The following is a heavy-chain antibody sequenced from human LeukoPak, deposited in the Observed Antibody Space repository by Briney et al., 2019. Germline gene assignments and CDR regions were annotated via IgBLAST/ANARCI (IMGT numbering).Heavy chain of an antibody. CDR2: IYTSGCT. CDR1: GGSISSGSYY. D-gene: IGHD3-3*01. Sequence: PSQTLSLTCTVSGGSISSGSYYWSWIRQPAGKGLEWIGRIYTSGCTNYNPSLKSRVTISVDTSKNQFSLKLSSVTAADTAVYYCATIIYDFWSGPTLDYWGQGTLVTVSS. V-gene: IGHV4-61*02. J-gene: IGHJ4*02. CDR3: ATIIYDFWSGPTLDY.